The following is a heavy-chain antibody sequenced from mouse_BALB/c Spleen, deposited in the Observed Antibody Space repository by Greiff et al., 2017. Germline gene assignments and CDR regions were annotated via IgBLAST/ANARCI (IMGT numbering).Heavy chain of an antibody. CDR3: ARGGYYLLWYFDV. Sequence: EVKLVESGGGLVKPGGSLKLSCAASGFTFSSFGMHWVRQAPEKGLEWVAYISSGSSTIYYADTVKGRFTISRDNPKNTLFLQMTSLRSEDTAMYYCARGGYYLLWYFDVWGAGTTVTVSS. J-gene: IGHJ1*01. CDR1: GFTFSSFG. D-gene: IGHD1-1*02. CDR2: ISSGSSTI. V-gene: IGHV5-17*02.